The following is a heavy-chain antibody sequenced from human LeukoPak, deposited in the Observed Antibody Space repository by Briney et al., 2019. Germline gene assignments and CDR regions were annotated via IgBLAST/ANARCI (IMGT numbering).Heavy chain of an antibody. Sequence: SETLSLTCAVYGGSFSGYYWSWIRQPPGKGLEWIGSIYYSGSTYYNPSLKSRVTISVDTSKNQFSLKLSSVTAADTAVYYCARHPRWGRFDYWGQGTLVTVSS. CDR1: GGSFSGYY. CDR3: ARHPRWGRFDY. CDR2: IYYSGST. V-gene: IGHV4-34*01. J-gene: IGHJ4*02. D-gene: IGHD7-27*01.